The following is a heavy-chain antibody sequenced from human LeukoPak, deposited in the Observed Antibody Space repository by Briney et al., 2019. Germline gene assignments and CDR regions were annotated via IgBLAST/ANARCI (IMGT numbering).Heavy chain of an antibody. D-gene: IGHD2-15*01. CDR2: IGTAGDT. J-gene: IGHJ6*02. CDR3: ARDRGYSSGGSCYSGGMDV. CDR1: GFTFSSYD. Sequence: PGGSLRLSCAASGFTFSSYDMHWVRQATGKGLEWVSAIGTAGDTYYPGSVKGRFTISRENAKNSLYLQMNSLRAGDTAVYYCARDRGYSSGGSCYSGGMDVWGQGTTVTVSS. V-gene: IGHV3-13*01.